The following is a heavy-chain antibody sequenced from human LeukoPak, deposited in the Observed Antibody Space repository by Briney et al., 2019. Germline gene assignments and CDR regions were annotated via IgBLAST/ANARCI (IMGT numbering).Heavy chain of an antibody. Sequence: GGSLRLSCAASGFTFSSYAMSWVRQAPGKGLEWVSAISGSGGSTYYADSVKGRFTISRDNSKNTLYLQMNSLRAEDTAVYYCAKVEDIVVARGSTYYFDYWGQGTLVTVSS. CDR2: ISGSGGST. J-gene: IGHJ4*02. V-gene: IGHV3-23*01. CDR1: GFTFSSYA. CDR3: AKVEDIVVARGSTYYFDY. D-gene: IGHD2-15*01.